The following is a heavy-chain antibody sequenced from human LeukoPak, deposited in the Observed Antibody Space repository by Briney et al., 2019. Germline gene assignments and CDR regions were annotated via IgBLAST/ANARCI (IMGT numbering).Heavy chain of an antibody. J-gene: IGHJ4*02. V-gene: IGHV3-30*18. CDR1: GFTVSSNC. CDR3: AKDLKRRIAAAGTFDY. CDR2: ISYDGSNK. Sequence: GGSLRLSCAASGFTVSSNCMRWVRQAPGKGLEWVAVISYDGSNKYYADSVKGRFTISRDNSKNTLYLQMNSLRAEDTAVYYCAKDLKRRIAAAGTFDYWGQGTLVTVSS. D-gene: IGHD6-13*01.